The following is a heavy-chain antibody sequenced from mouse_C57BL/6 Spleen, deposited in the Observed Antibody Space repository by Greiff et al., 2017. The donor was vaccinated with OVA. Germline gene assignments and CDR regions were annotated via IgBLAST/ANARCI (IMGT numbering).Heavy chain of an antibody. J-gene: IGHJ2*01. CDR1: GYTFTSYW. D-gene: IGHD1-1*01. CDR3: AIGDYGSSYYFDY. CDR2: IHPSDSDT. Sequence: QVQLKQPGAELVKPGASVKVSCKASGYTFTSYWMHWVKQRPGQGLEWIGRIHPSDSDTNYNQKFKGKATLTVDKSSSTAYMQLSSLTSEDSAVYYCAIGDYGSSYYFDYWGKGTTLTVSS. V-gene: IGHV1-74*01.